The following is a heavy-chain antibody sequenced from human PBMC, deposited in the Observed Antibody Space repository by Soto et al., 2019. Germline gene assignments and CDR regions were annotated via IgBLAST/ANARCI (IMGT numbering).Heavy chain of an antibody. D-gene: IGHD4-17*01. CDR2: IIPIFGTA. CDR3: ARSPYYGGNSGPSYYYGMDV. Sequence: GASVKVSCKASGGTFSSYAISWVRQAPGQGLEWMGGIIPIFGTANYAQKFQGRVTITADESTSTAYMELSSLRSEDTAVYYCARSPYYGGNSGPSYYYGMDVWGQGTTVTVSS. J-gene: IGHJ6*02. CDR1: GGTFSSYA. V-gene: IGHV1-69*13.